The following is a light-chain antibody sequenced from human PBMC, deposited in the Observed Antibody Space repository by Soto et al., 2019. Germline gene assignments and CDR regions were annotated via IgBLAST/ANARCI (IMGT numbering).Light chain of an antibody. J-gene: IGKJ4*01. CDR3: QQYGSLPLT. CDR2: GAS. CDR1: QSVSSSY. V-gene: IGKV3-20*01. Sequence: EIVFTQSPGTLSLTPGERATLSCRASQSVSSSYLAWYQQKPGQAPRLLIYGASSRATGIPDRFSGSGSGTDFTLTISRLEPEDFAVYHCQQYGSLPLTFGGGTKVDIK.